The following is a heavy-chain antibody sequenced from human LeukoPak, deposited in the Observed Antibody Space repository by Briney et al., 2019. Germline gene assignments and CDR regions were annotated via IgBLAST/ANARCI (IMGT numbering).Heavy chain of an antibody. CDR3: ARDPTSSGRDAFDI. J-gene: IGHJ3*02. D-gene: IGHD2-15*01. CDR1: GGSISSYY. V-gene: IGHV4-59*01. CDR2: IYYSGST. Sequence: SETLSLTCTVSGGSISSYYWSWIRQPPGKGLEWIGYIYYSGSTNYNPSLKSRVTISVDTSKNQFSLKLSSVTAADTAVYYCARDPTSSGRDAFDIWGQGTMVTVSS.